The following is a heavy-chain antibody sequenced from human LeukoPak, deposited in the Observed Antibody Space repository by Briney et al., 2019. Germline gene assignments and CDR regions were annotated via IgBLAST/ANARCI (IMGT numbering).Heavy chain of an antibody. V-gene: IGHV1-69*01. CDR2: IIPIFGTA. J-gene: IGHJ5*02. D-gene: IGHD6-6*01. CDR1: GGTFSSYA. Sequence: ASVKVSCKASGGTFSSYAISWARQAPGQGLEWMGGIIPIFGTANYAQKFQGRVTITADESTSTAYMELSSLRSEDTAVYYCARDLADRPGWFDPWGQGTLVTVSS. CDR3: ARDLADRPGWFDP.